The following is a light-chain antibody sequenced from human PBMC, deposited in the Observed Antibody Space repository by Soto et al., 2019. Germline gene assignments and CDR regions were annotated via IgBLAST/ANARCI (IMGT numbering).Light chain of an antibody. Sequence: EIEMTQSPGTLSVSPGERATLSCRASQSISVNLAWYQQKPGQAPRLLIYGVSTRATGIPARFSGSESGTEFTLTISSLQSEDFATYYCHQASSFPLTFGGGTKVEIK. CDR1: QSISVN. CDR2: GVS. J-gene: IGKJ4*01. CDR3: HQASSFPLT. V-gene: IGKV3-15*01.